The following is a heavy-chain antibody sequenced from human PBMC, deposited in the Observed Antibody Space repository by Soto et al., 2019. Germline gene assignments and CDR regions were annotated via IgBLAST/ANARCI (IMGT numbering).Heavy chain of an antibody. Sequence: ASETLSLTCAVYGGSFSGYYWGWIRQPPGKGLEWIGEINHSGSTNYNPSLKSRVTISVDTSKNQFSLKLRSVTAADAAVYFCARIDGSGWFFDYWGQGTLVTVSS. CDR3: ARIDGSGWFFDY. V-gene: IGHV4-34*01. CDR2: INHSGST. CDR1: GGSFSGYY. J-gene: IGHJ4*02. D-gene: IGHD6-19*01.